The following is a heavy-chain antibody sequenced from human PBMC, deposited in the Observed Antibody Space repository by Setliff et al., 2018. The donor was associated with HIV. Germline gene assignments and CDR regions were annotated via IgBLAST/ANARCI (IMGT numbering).Heavy chain of an antibody. CDR1: GVSISSYY. Sequence: SETPSLTCSVSGVSISSYYWSWIRHSPGKGLEWIGIIFPGGATNYNPSLTSRVTISVDTSKNHLFLKLTSVTTADTAVYFCAKSSPSIGYITDCWGQGAQVTVSS. D-gene: IGHD5-12*01. V-gene: IGHV4-59*01. J-gene: IGHJ4*02. CDR3: AKSSPSIGYITDC. CDR2: IFPGGAT.